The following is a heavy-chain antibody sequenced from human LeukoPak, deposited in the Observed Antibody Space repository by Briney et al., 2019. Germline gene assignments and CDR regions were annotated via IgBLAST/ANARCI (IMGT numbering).Heavy chain of an antibody. CDR2: INHSGST. CDR3: ARGSDYDSSGYPFDY. CDR1: GGSFSVYY. Sequence: PSETLSLTCAAWGGSFSVYYWSWIRQPPGKGLEWIGEINHSGSTNYNPSLKSRVTISVNTSKNQFSLKLSSVTAADTAVFYCARGSDYDSSGYPFDYWGQGTLVTV. J-gene: IGHJ4*02. V-gene: IGHV4-34*01. D-gene: IGHD3-22*01.